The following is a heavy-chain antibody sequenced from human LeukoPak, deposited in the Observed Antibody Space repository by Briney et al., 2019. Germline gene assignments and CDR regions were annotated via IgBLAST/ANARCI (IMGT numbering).Heavy chain of an antibody. Sequence: MSSETLSLTCTVSGGSISSSSYYWGWIRQPPGEGLEWIGSIYYSGSTYYNPSLKSRVTISVDTSKNQFSLKLSSVTAADTAVYYCARETPALSWGQGTLVTVSS. V-gene: IGHV4-39*07. CDR3: ARETPALS. CDR2: IYYSGST. J-gene: IGHJ5*02. CDR1: GGSISSSSYY.